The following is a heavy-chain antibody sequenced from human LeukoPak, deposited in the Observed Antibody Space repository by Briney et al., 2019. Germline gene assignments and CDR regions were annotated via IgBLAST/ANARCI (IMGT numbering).Heavy chain of an antibody. D-gene: IGHD4-11*01. CDR3: ANLYKDDYSHRWSRDAFDI. J-gene: IGHJ3*02. CDR2: INPSGGST. CDR1: GYTFTSYY. V-gene: IGHV1-46*01. Sequence: ASVKVSCKASGYTFTSYYMHWVRQAPGQGLEWMGIINPSGGSTSYAQKFQGRVTMTRDMSTSTVYMELSSLRAEDTAVYYCANLYKDDYSHRWSRDAFDIWGQGTMVTVSS.